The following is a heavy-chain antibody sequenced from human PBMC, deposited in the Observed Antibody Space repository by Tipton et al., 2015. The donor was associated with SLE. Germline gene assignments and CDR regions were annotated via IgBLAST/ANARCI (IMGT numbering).Heavy chain of an antibody. J-gene: IGHJ3*02. CDR2: TYYRSKWYN. V-gene: IGHV6-1*01. D-gene: IGHD3-10*01. CDR3: ARVRDGSGAFDI. Sequence: TLSLTCTVSGGSISSYYWNWIRQSPSRGLEWLGRTYYRSKWYNDYAVSVKSRITINPDTSKNQFSLQLNSVTPEDTAVYYCARVRDGSGAFDIWGQGTMVTVSS. CDR1: GGSISSYY.